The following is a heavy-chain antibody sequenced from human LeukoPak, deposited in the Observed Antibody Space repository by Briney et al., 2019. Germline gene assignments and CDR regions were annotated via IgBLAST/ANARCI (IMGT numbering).Heavy chain of an antibody. Sequence: SETLSLTCTVSGGSISSYYWSWIRQPPGKGLEWIGYIFYSGTSNYNPSLKSRVTISVDTSKNQFSLKLSSMTAADTAVYYCARDSPDSYGYYYYMDVWGKGTTVTVSS. CDR3: ARDSPDSYGYYYYMDV. CDR1: GGSISSYY. J-gene: IGHJ6*03. CDR2: IFYSGTS. D-gene: IGHD5-18*01. V-gene: IGHV4-59*01.